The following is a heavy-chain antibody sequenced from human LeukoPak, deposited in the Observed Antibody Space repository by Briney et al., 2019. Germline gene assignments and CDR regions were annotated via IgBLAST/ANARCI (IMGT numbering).Heavy chain of an antibody. CDR3: AKDVGSSWTFDY. CDR1: GFTFDDYA. CDR2: ISWNSGSI. V-gene: IGHV3-9*01. D-gene: IGHD6-13*01. Sequence: GRSLRLSCAASGFTFDDYAMHWVRQAPGKGLEWVSGISWNSGSIGYADSVKGRFTISRDNAKNSLYLQMNSLRAEDTALYYCAKDVGSSWTFDYWGQGTLVTVSS. J-gene: IGHJ4*02.